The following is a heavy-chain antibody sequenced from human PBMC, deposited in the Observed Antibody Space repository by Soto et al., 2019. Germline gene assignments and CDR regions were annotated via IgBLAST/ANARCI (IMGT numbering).Heavy chain of an antibody. CDR2: IRSKAYGGTT. CDR1: GFTFGDYA. J-gene: IGHJ5*02. Sequence: GGSLRLSCTASGFTFGDYAMSWFRQAPGKGLEWVGFIRSKAYGGTTEYAASVKGRFTISRDDSKSIAYLQMNSLKTEDTAVYYCTTHPGGDSSPLHYNWFDPWGQGTLVTVSS. D-gene: IGHD6-13*01. CDR3: TTHPGGDSSPLHYNWFDP. V-gene: IGHV3-49*03.